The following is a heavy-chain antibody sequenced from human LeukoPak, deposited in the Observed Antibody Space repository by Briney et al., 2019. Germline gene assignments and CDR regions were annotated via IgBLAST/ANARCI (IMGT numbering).Heavy chain of an antibody. Sequence: SVTVSCKASGGTFSSYAISWVRPAPGQGLEWMGGIIPIFGTANHAQKFQGRVTITADESTSTAYMELSSLRSEDTAVYYCARAGYYDSSGYTPILYYMDVRGKGTTVTVSS. J-gene: IGHJ6*03. CDR1: GGTFSSYA. CDR2: IIPIFGTA. CDR3: ARAGYYDSSGYTPILYYMDV. D-gene: IGHD3-22*01. V-gene: IGHV1-69*13.